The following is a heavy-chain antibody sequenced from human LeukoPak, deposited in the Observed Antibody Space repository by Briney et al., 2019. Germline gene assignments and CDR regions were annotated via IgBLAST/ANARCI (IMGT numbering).Heavy chain of an antibody. CDR2: VSGTVGST. Sequence: VGSLRLSCAASVFTFSTYAMSWVRKAPGKGLWFVSAVSGTVGSTDYADSVKGRFTIPTDNSKLTMSLHMNTTRAQHTTVYYCAIVFCVNLPTPVDYCGRGALATVS. CDR3: AIVFCVNLPTPVDY. J-gene: IGHJ4*02. D-gene: IGHD3-3*01. CDR1: VFTFSTYA. V-gene: IGHV3-23*01.